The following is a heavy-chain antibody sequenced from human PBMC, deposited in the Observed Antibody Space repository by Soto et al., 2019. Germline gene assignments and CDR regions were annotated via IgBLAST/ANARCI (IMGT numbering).Heavy chain of an antibody. CDR2: ISAYNGNT. Sequence: ASVKVSCKASGYTFTSYGISWVRQAPGQGLEWMGWISAYNGNTNYAQKLQGRVTMTTDTSTSTAYMELRSLRSDDTAVYYCARGGFYDSSGARNYYYYGMNVWGQGTTVTVSS. CDR1: GYTFTSYG. J-gene: IGHJ6*02. D-gene: IGHD3-22*01. CDR3: ARGGFYDSSGARNYYYYGMNV. V-gene: IGHV1-18*01.